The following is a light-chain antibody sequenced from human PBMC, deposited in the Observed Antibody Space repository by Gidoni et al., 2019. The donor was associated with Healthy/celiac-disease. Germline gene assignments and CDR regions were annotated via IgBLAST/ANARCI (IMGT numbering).Light chain of an antibody. CDR3: QQRSNWPT. Sequence: EIELTQSPATLSLSPGERATLSCRASQSVSSYLAWYQQKPRQAPRRLIYDAYTRATGIPARFRGSGSGTDFTLTISSLEPEDFAVYCCQQRSNWPTFGPGTKVDIK. J-gene: IGKJ3*01. CDR1: QSVSSY. V-gene: IGKV3-11*01. CDR2: DAY.